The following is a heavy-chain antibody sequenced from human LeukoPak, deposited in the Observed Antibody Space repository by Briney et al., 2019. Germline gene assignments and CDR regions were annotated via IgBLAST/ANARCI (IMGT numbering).Heavy chain of an antibody. V-gene: IGHV4-59*01. J-gene: IGHJ4*02. D-gene: IGHD6-19*01. CDR2: VYYAGIT. CDR3: ARQGYKSGWYPTFDF. Sequence: SETLSLTCTVSGGFISSYYWSWIRQPPGKGLEWIGHVYYAGITDYNPSLQSRVTISVDPSRNQLSLKLNSVTAADTAVYYCARQGYKSGWYPTFDFWGPGTQVIVSS. CDR1: GGFISSYY.